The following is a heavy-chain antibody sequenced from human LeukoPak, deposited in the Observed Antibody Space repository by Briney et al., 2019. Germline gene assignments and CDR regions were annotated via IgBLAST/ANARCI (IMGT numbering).Heavy chain of an antibody. CDR2: ISYDGSNK. CDR1: GFTFSSYA. Sequence: GGSLRLSCAASGFTFSSYAMHWVRQAPGKGLEWVAVISYDGSNKYYADSVKGRFTISRDNSKNTLYLQMNSLRAEDTAVYYCARPIVVGPAALVSYFDYWGQGTLVTVSS. J-gene: IGHJ4*02. D-gene: IGHD2-2*01. CDR3: ARPIVVGPAALVSYFDY. V-gene: IGHV3-30*04.